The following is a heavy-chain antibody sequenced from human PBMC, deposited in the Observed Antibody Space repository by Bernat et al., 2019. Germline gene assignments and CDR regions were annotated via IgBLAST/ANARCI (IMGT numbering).Heavy chain of an antibody. V-gene: IGHV3-33*01. CDR3: ARDSGCSGVYYMDV. CDR2: LWYDGSKK. D-gene: IGHD7-27*01. CDR1: GFPFSSYG. Sequence: QVQLVESGGGVVQPGRSLRLSCAASGFPFSSYGMHWVRQAPVKGLEWVAVLWYDGSKKYYADSVKGRFTISRDNSKNTLYLQMNSLRAEDTAVYYCARDSGCSGVYYMDVWGKGTTVTVSS. J-gene: IGHJ6*03.